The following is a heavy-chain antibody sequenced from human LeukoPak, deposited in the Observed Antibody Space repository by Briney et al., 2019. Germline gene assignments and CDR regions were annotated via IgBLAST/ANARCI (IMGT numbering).Heavy chain of an antibody. CDR3: ARSGVSDSTPGAFDI. J-gene: IGHJ3*02. Sequence: ASVKVSCKASGYTFTSYYMHWVRQAPGQGLEWMGIINPSGGSTSYAQKFQGRVTMTRDTSTSTVYMELSSLRSEDTAVYYCARSGVSDSTPGAFDIWGQGTMVTVSS. CDR2: INPSGGST. D-gene: IGHD5/OR15-5a*01. CDR1: GYTFTSYY. V-gene: IGHV1-46*01.